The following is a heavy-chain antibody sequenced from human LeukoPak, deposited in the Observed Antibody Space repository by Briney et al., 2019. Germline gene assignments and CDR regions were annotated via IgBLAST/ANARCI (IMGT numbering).Heavy chain of an antibody. V-gene: IGHV3-7*04. CDR2: IKQDGSEK. D-gene: IGHD1-14*01. CDR3: ARDTSTTPFDS. Sequence: GGSLRLSCAASGFTFNSWMSWVRQAPGKGLEWVANIKQDGSEKYYVDSVKGRFTISRDNAKSSLYLQMNGLSSDDTAVYYCARDTSTTPFDSWGQGTLVTVSS. J-gene: IGHJ4*02. CDR1: GFTFNSW.